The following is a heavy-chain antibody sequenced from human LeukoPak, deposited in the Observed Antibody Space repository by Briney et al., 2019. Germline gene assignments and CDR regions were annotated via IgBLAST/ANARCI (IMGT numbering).Heavy chain of an antibody. CDR2: IYHSGST. V-gene: IGHV4-38-2*01. CDR1: GYSISSGYY. D-gene: IGHD3-3*01. Sequence: SETLSLTCAVSGYSISSGYYWGWIRQPPGQGLEWIGSIYHSGSTYYNPSLKSRVTISVDTSKNQFSLKLSSVTAADTAVYYCARRSFSYPHYYYYMDVWGKGTTVTVSS. J-gene: IGHJ6*03. CDR3: ARRSFSYPHYYYYMDV.